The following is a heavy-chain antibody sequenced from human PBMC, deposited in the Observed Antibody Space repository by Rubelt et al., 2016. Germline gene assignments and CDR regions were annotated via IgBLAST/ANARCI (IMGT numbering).Heavy chain of an antibody. J-gene: IGHJ4*02. CDR1: GGSFSGYY. D-gene: IGHD3-10*01. Sequence: QVQLQQWGAGLLKPSETLSLTCAVYGGSFSGYYWSWIRQPPGKGLEWIGEINHSGSTNYNPSLKSLVTISGDTSKNQFSLKLSSVTAADTAVYYCATARGARRGLDYWGQGTLVTVSS. CDR3: ATARGARRGLDY. V-gene: IGHV4-34*01. CDR2: INHSGST.